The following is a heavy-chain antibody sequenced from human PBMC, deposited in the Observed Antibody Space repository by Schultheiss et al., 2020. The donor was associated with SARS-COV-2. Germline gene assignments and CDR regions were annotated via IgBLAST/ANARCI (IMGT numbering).Heavy chain of an antibody. CDR3: ARDGPWDGGKATPYFQH. Sequence: GGSLRLSCAASGFTFSYYYMSGVRQAPGKGLEWVSYISSSSSTIYYADSVKGRFTISRDDSKNTLYLQMNSLRAEDTAVYYCARDGPWDGGKATPYFQHWGQGTLVTVSS. D-gene: IGHD2-15*01. V-gene: IGHV3-11*04. CDR1: GFTFSYYY. CDR2: ISSSSSTI. J-gene: IGHJ1*01.